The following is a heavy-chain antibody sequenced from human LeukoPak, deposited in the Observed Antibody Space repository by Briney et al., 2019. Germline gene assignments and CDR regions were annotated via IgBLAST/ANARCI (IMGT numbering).Heavy chain of an antibody. Sequence: PGGSLRLSCAASGFTFSSYGMHWVRQAPGKGLEWVAVIWYDTSNKYYADSVKGRFTTSRDNSKNTLYLQMNSLRAADTAVYYCARDLAAAGTWFDPWGQGTLVTVSS. CDR2: IWYDTSNK. CDR3: ARDLAAAGTWFDP. D-gene: IGHD6-13*01. V-gene: IGHV3-33*01. CDR1: GFTFSSYG. J-gene: IGHJ5*02.